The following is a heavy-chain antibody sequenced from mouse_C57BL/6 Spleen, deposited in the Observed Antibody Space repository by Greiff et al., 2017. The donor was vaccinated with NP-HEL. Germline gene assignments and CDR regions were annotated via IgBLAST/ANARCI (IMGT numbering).Heavy chain of an antibody. V-gene: IGHV1-85*01. Sequence: VQLQQSGPELVKPGASVKLSCKASGYTFTSYDINWVKQRPGQGLEWIGWIYPRDGSTKYNEKFKGKATLTVDTSSSTAYMELHSLTSEDSAVYFCARRPYYYGSSYVDYAMDYWGQGTSVTVSS. D-gene: IGHD1-1*01. CDR2: IYPRDGST. J-gene: IGHJ4*01. CDR1: GYTFTSYD. CDR3: ARRPYYYGSSYVDYAMDY.